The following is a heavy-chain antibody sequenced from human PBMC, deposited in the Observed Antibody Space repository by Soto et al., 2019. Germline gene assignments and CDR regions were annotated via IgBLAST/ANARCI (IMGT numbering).Heavy chain of an antibody. CDR2: ISGSGGST. J-gene: IGHJ6*02. V-gene: IGHV3-23*01. CDR3: AKDHPIMIFGVVRSYYYGMDV. Sequence: GGSLRLSCAASGFTFSSYAMIWVRQAPGKVMEWVSAISGSGGSTYYADSVKGRLTISRDNSKNTLYLQMNSLRAEDTAVYYCAKDHPIMIFGVVRSYYYGMDVWGQGTTVTVSS. CDR1: GFTFSSYA. D-gene: IGHD3-3*01.